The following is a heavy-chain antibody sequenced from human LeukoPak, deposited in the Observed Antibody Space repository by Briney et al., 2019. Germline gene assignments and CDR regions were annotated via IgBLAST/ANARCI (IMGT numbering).Heavy chain of an antibody. Sequence: SETLSLTCTVAGGSISSYYWSWSRQPPGKGLEWIGYIYCSGSTNYNPSLKTRVTISVDTSKNQLSLKLSSVTAADTAVYYCARGTTDYDYVWGSYRLAYWRQGTLVTVSS. J-gene: IGHJ4*02. CDR2: IYCSGST. V-gene: IGHV4-59*01. CDR3: ARGTTDYDYVWGSYRLAY. D-gene: IGHD3-16*02. CDR1: GGSISSYY.